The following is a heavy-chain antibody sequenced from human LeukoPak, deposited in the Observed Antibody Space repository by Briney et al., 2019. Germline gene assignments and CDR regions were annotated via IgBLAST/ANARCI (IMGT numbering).Heavy chain of an antibody. D-gene: IGHD3-3*01. CDR1: GDSISSYY. CDR3: AMTATIHTYYDFS. Sequence: SETLSLTCSVSGDSISSYYWSWVRHLQGKGLGWVWYVYDSESINYNHTLKSRVTISVDTYKNKFYLMQRTVTAADTAVYYCAMTATIHTYYDFSWGQGALVTVSS. CDR2: VYDSESI. J-gene: IGHJ5*02. V-gene: IGHV4-59*08.